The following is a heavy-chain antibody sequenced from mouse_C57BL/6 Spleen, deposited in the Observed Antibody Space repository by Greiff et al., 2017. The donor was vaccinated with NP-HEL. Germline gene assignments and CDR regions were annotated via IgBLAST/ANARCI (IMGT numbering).Heavy chain of an antibody. D-gene: IGHD1-1*01. CDR1: GFNIKNTY. CDR2: IDPANGNT. CDR3: ARRELTVVATRYFDV. Sequence: EVKLMESVAELVRPGASVKLSCTASGFNIKNTYMHWVKQRPEQGLEWIGRIDPANGNTKYAPKFQGKATITADTSSNTAYLQLSSLTSEDTAIYYCARRELTVVATRYFDVWGTGTTVTVSS. V-gene: IGHV14-3*01. J-gene: IGHJ1*03.